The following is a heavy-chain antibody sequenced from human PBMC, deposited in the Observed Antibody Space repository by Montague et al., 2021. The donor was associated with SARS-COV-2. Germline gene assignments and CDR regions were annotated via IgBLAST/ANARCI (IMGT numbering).Heavy chain of an antibody. Sequence: SETLSLTCTVSGGSVGSSHYYWAWIRQPPGKGLEWIGTIYYSGSTYYNPSPRSRVTIDVDASTNQFSLKLHSVTAADTAVYFRARGLYNWNYEHWFDTWGQGTLVTVSS. V-gene: IGHV4-39*01. CDR2: IYYSGST. CDR1: GGSVGSSHYY. J-gene: IGHJ5*02. CDR3: ARGLYNWNYEHWFDT. D-gene: IGHD1-7*01.